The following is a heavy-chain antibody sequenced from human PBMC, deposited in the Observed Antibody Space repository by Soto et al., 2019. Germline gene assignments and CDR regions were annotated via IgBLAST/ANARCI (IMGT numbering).Heavy chain of an antibody. D-gene: IGHD4-17*01. CDR1: GFTFSDYY. Sequence: KPGGSLRLSCAASGFTFSDYYVSWIRQAPGKGLEWVSYISSSGGYTNYTDSEKGRITISRNNDKNSLYLQMNSLRAEDTAVYYCSKEYGRLDYWGQGTLVTVSS. V-gene: IGHV3-11*06. CDR3: SKEYGRLDY. CDR2: ISSSGGYT. J-gene: IGHJ4*02.